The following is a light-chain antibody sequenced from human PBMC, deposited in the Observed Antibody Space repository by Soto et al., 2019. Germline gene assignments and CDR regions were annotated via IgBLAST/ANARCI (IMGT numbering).Light chain of an antibody. Sequence: QSALTQPASVSGSPGHSITISCTGTSSDVGAYNSVSWYQQHPGKAPKLIIYEVSNRPSGVSNRFSGSKSGNTASLTISGLQAEDEADYYCNSYTRSSTLVFGGGTKLTVL. J-gene: IGLJ3*02. CDR1: SSDVGAYNS. V-gene: IGLV2-14*01. CDR3: NSYTRSSTLV. CDR2: EVS.